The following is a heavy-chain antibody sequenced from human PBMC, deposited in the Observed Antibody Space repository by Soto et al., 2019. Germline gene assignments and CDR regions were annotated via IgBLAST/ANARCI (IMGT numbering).Heavy chain of an antibody. Sequence: ASVKVSCKAPGFTFSSSTMQWVRQARGQRPEWIGWIVVGTGNTNYAQKFQERVTMTRDMSTTTAYMEVTSLRSEDTAVYYCAALHSWKDARNFDYWGQGTLVTVSS. CDR3: AALHSWKDARNFDY. CDR1: GFTFSSST. CDR2: IVVGTGNT. J-gene: IGHJ4*02. D-gene: IGHD1-1*01. V-gene: IGHV1-58*02.